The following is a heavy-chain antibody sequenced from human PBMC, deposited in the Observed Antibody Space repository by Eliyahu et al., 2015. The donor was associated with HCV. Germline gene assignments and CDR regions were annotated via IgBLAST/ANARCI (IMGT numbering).Heavy chain of an antibody. V-gene: IGHV3-33*01. CDR1: GFSFSSQG. Sequence: QVKLVESGGGVVQPGKSLRLSCAVSGFSFSSQGMHWVRQTPGKGLEWXAVLWNDGSTKYYADSVRGRFIISRDESKKTLDLQMNSLRGDDTAVYYCARPGVEGAIGDYWGQGTLVTVSS. CDR3: ARPGVEGAIGDY. D-gene: IGHD3-10*01. CDR2: LWNDGSTK. J-gene: IGHJ4*02.